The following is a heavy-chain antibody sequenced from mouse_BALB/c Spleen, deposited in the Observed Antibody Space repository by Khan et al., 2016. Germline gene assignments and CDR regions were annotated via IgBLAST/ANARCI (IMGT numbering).Heavy chain of an antibody. D-gene: IGHD1-1*01. CDR3: ARRDGSSSAAWFAY. CDR2: INPSSGYT. J-gene: IGHJ3*01. V-gene: IGHV1-4*01. Sequence: QMQLEESGAELARPGASVKMSCKASGYTFTSYTMHWVKQRPGQGLEWIGYINPSSGYTNYNQKFKDKATLTADKSSSTAYIQLSSLTSEDPAVYYCARRDGSSSAAWFAYWGQGTLVTVSA. CDR1: GYTFTSYT.